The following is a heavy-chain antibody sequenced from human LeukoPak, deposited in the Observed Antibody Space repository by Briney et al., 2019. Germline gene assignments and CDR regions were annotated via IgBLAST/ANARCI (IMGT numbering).Heavy chain of an antibody. D-gene: IGHD5-18*01. CDR3: AKSFGGYGNFDY. V-gene: IGHV3-23*01. CDR2: VSGGDGIT. J-gene: IGHJ4*02. Sequence: GGSLRLSCAASGFAVSSYAMSWVRQAPGKGLEWVSTVSGGDGITYYADSVKGRFTISRDISKSTVYMQMNSLRAEDSAVYYCAKSFGGYGNFDYWGQGTLVTVSS. CDR1: GFAVSSYA.